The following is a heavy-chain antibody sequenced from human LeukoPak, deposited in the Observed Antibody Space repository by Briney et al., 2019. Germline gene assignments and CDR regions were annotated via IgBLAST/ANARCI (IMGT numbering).Heavy chain of an antibody. CDR1: GGSISSGSYY. V-gene: IGHV4-61*02. CDR2: IYTSGST. D-gene: IGHD2-15*01. Sequence: SETLSLTCTVSGGSISSGSYYWSWIRQPAGKGLEWIRRIYTSGSTNYNPSLKSRVTISVDTSKNQFSLKLSSVTAADTAVYYCAREELDCSGGSCYTGDFDYWGQGTLVTVSS. J-gene: IGHJ4*02. CDR3: AREELDCSGGSCYTGDFDY.